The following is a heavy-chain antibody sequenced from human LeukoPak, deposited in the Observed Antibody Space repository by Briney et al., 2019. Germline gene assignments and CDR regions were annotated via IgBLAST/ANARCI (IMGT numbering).Heavy chain of an antibody. Sequence: ASVKVSCKASGYTFTSYDINWVRQATGQGLEWMGWINPNSGNTGYAQKFQGRVTMTRNTSISTAYMELSSLRSEDTAVYYCATSGFLEWLTYFDYWGQGTLVTVSS. CDR1: GYTFTSYD. J-gene: IGHJ4*02. CDR3: ATSGFLEWLTYFDY. V-gene: IGHV1-8*01. D-gene: IGHD3-3*01. CDR2: INPNSGNT.